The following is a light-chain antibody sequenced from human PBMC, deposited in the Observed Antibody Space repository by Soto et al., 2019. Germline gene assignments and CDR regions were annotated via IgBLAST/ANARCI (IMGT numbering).Light chain of an antibody. CDR3: QPSYSNTRT. J-gene: IGKJ1*01. CDR2: AVS. Sequence: DIQMTQSPSSLSASVGDRVTISCRASQRVSRYLNWYQQKAGKAPNLLIYAVSTLESGVPSRFSVTGSVTGFNLAISSLQPEDFANDYCQPSYSNTRTFGKGTKVVIK. CDR1: QRVSRY. V-gene: IGKV1-39*01.